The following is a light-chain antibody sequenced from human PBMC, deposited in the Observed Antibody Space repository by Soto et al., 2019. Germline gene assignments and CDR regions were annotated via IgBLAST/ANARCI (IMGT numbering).Light chain of an antibody. J-gene: IGKJ4*01. CDR1: QSISSGY. Sequence: ETVLTQSPGTLSLSPGERATLSCRASQSISSGYLAWYQQRPGQAPRLLISGASNRATGIPDRFSGSGSGTDFTLTISRLEPEDFAVYYCQQYGSSPLTFGGGTKVEIK. V-gene: IGKV3-20*01. CDR3: QQYGSSPLT. CDR2: GAS.